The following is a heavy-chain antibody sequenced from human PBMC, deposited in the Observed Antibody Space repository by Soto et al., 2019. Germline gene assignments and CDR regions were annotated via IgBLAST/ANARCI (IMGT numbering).Heavy chain of an antibody. V-gene: IGHV3-23*01. CDR1: GFTFSSYA. CDR2: ISGSGGST. J-gene: IGHJ4*02. D-gene: IGHD6-19*01. CDR3: AKDPWYSSGWYDY. Sequence: EVQLLESGGGLVQPGGSLRLSCAASGFTFSSYAMSWVRQAPGKGLEWVSAISGSGGSTYYADSVKGRFTISRDNSKNTLYLRMNSLRAEDTAVYYCAKDPWYSSGWYDYWGQGTLVTVSS.